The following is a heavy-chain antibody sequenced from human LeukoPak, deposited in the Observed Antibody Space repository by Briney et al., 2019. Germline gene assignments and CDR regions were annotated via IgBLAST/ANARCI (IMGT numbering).Heavy chain of an antibody. CDR2: ISGSGGGT. D-gene: IGHD3-3*01. CDR3: AKLHDFWSGYFDY. CDR1: GFTFSGYA. V-gene: IGHV3-23*01. J-gene: IGHJ4*02. Sequence: GGSLRLSCAASGFTFSGYAMSWVRQAPGKGLEWVSVISGSGGGTYYADSVKGRFTISRDNSKNTQYLQMNSLRAEDTAVYYCAKLHDFWSGYFDYWGQGTLVTVSS.